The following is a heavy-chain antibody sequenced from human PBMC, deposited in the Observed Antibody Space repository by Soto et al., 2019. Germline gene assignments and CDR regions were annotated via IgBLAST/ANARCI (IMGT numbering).Heavy chain of an antibody. CDR1: GGTFSSYA. CDR3: ARGPNSYDSSVPLNRYYYYGMDV. CDR2: IIPIFGTA. V-gene: IGHV1-69*01. Sequence: QVQLVQSGAEVKKPGSSVKVSCKASGGTFSSYAISWVRQAPGQGLEWMGGIIPIFGTANYAQKFQGRVTITADESTRTAYMELSRLRSEDTAVYYCARGPNSYDSSVPLNRYYYYGMDVWGQGTTVTVSS. J-gene: IGHJ6*02. D-gene: IGHD3-22*01.